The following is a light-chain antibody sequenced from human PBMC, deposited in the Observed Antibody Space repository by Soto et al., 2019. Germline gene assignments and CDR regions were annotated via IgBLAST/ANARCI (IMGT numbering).Light chain of an antibody. CDR1: RTDVGGYDF. V-gene: IGLV2-14*01. J-gene: IGLJ1*01. CDR2: EVS. CDR3: SSYVSSSTYV. Sequence: QAVLTQPASVSGSPGQSITISCTGTRTDVGGYDFVSWYQRHPGKVPKLIIYEVSNRPSGVSNRFSGSKSGNTASLTISGLQAEDEADYYCSSYVSSSTYVFGSGTQLTVL.